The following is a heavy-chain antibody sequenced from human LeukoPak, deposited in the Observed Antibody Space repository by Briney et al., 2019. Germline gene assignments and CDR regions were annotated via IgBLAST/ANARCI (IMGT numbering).Heavy chain of an antibody. D-gene: IGHD4-17*01. V-gene: IGHV3-74*01. J-gene: IGHJ3*02. CDR2: INSDGSST. Sequence: PGGSLRLSCAAPGFTFSSYWMHWVRQAPGKGLVWVSRINSDGSSTSYADSVKGRFTISRDNAKNTLYLQMNSLRAEDTAVYYCAREATVTPHDAFDIWGQGTMVTVSS. CDR1: GFTFSSYW. CDR3: AREATVTPHDAFDI.